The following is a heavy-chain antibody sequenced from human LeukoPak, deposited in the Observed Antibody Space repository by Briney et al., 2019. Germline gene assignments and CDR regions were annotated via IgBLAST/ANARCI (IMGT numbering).Heavy chain of an antibody. V-gene: IGHV1-18*01. CDR1: GYTFTSYG. CDR3: ARDMDIAMVTGFDY. Sequence: ASVKVSCKASGYTFTSYGISWVRQAPGQGLEWMGWISAYNGNTNYAQKLQGRVTMTTDTSTSTAYMELRSLRSDDTAVYYCARDMDIAMVTGFDYWGQGTLVTVSS. CDR2: ISAYNGNT. D-gene: IGHD5-18*01. J-gene: IGHJ4*02.